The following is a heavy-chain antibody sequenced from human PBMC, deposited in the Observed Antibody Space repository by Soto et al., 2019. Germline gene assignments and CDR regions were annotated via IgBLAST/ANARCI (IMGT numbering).Heavy chain of an antibody. CDR3: ARVAVAARPRWYNWFDP. D-gene: IGHD2-15*01. CDR1: GYTFTDYD. V-gene: IGHV1-8*01. J-gene: IGHJ5*02. Sequence: QEQLVQSGAEVKQPGASVQVSCKTSGYTFTDYDINWVRQATGQGLEWIGWMNPNSGETGYAQKFQGRVTMTRSASLSTAYLELSSLRSEDTAVYYCARVAVAARPRWYNWFDPWGQGTLVTFSS. CDR2: MNPNSGET.